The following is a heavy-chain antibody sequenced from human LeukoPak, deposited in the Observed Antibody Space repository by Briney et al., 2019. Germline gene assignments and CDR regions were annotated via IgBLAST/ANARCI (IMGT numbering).Heavy chain of an antibody. CDR2: ISGSGGST. J-gene: IGHJ3*02. V-gene: IGHV3-23*01. Sequence: PGGSLRLSCAASGFTFSSYAMSWVRQAPGKGLEWVSAISGSGGSTYYADSVKGRFTISRDNSKNTLYLQMNSLRAEDTAVYYCAREPPVYSGSSPRAFDIWGQGTMVTVSS. CDR1: GFTFSSYA. D-gene: IGHD1-26*01. CDR3: AREPPVYSGSSPRAFDI.